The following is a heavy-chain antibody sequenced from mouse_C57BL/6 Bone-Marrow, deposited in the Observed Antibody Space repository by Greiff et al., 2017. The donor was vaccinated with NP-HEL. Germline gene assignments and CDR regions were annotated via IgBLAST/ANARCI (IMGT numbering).Heavy chain of an antibody. V-gene: IGHV5-15*01. Sequence: EVKVVESGGGLVQPGGSLKLSCAASGFTFSDYGMAWVRQAPRKGPEWVAFISNLAYSIYYADTVTGRFTISRENAKNTLYLEMSSLRSEDTAMYYCARHTYYYGSEGAMDYWGQGTSVTVSS. CDR2: ISNLAYSI. J-gene: IGHJ4*01. CDR1: GFTFSDYG. D-gene: IGHD1-1*01. CDR3: ARHTYYYGSEGAMDY.